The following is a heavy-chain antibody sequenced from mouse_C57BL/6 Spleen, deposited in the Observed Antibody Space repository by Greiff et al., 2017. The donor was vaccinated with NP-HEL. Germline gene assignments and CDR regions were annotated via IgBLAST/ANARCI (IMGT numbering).Heavy chain of an antibody. Sequence: VQLQQSGAELMKPGASVKLSCKATGYTFTGYWIEWVKQRPGHGLEWIGEILPGSVSTNYNEKFKGKATFTADTSSNTAYMQLSSLTTEDSAIYYCARGYYGSSWFAYWGQGTLVTVSA. CDR3: ARGYYGSSWFAY. CDR1: GYTFTGYW. CDR2: ILPGSVST. D-gene: IGHD1-1*01. J-gene: IGHJ3*01. V-gene: IGHV1-9*01.